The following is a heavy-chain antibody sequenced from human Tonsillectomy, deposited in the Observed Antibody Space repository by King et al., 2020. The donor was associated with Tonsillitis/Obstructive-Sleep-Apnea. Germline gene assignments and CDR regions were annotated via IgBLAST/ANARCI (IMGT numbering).Heavy chain of an antibody. J-gene: IGHJ4*02. CDR1: GGSISSSNYY. Sequence: QLQESGPRLVKPSETLSLTCTVSGGSISSSNYYWGWIRQPPGQGLEWIGSIYYSGTTYYNPSLEGRLTISADTSRNQFSLRLSSVTATDTAVYYCASVTSTDVFDYWGQGILVTISS. D-gene: IGHD2-21*02. CDR3: ASVTSTDVFDY. CDR2: IYYSGTT. V-gene: IGHV4-39*01.